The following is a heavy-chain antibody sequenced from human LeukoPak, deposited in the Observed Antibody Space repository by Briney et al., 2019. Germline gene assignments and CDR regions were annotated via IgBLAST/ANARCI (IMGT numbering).Heavy chain of an antibody. CDR2: ISGSGKST. Sequence: GGSLRLSCAASGFVFNNYAMTWVRQAPGKGLEWVSGISGSGKSTFYADSVKGRFTISRDNSKNMVYLQMIGLRADDTAVYYCAKDFRMTTVTIGSDYWGQGTLVTVSS. J-gene: IGHJ4*02. V-gene: IGHV3-23*01. D-gene: IGHD4-17*01. CDR3: AKDFRMTTVTIGSDY. CDR1: GFVFNNYA.